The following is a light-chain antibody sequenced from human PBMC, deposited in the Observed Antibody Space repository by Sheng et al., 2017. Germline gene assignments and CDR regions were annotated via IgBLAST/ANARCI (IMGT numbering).Light chain of an antibody. J-gene: IGKJ4*01. CDR2: GAS. CDR3: KQYNSWPPFT. Sequence: EIVMTQSPATLSVSPGERATLSCRASQSVSSNLAWYQQKPGQAPRLLIYGASTRATGIPVRFSGSGSGTEFTLTITSLQSEDFAVYYCKQYNSWPPFTFGGGTKVEIK. CDR1: QSVSSN. V-gene: IGKV3-15*01.